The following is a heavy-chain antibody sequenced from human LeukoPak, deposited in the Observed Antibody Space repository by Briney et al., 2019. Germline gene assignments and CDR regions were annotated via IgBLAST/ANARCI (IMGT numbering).Heavy chain of an antibody. CDR2: INHSGST. CDR3: AREGVQPYFDY. D-gene: IGHD1-1*01. Sequence: PSETLSLTYAVYGGSFSGYYWSWIRQPPGKGLEWIGEINHSGSTNYNPSLKSRVTISVDTSKNQFSLKLSSVTAADTAVYYCAREGVQPYFDYWGQGTLVTVSS. CDR1: GGSFSGYY. J-gene: IGHJ4*02. V-gene: IGHV4-34*01.